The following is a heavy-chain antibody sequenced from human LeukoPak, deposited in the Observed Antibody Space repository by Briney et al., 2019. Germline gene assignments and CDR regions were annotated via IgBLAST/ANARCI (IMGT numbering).Heavy chain of an antibody. Sequence: GGSLRLSCVASGFTVSSNYMSWVRQAPGKGLEWVSVTYSTGSTFYADPVKGRFTISRDNSKNTLYLQMNSLRAEDTAVYYCAKGRGTFWSGLVSDYWGQGTLVTVSS. D-gene: IGHD3-3*01. CDR2: TYSTGST. CDR3: AKGRGTFWSGLVSDY. V-gene: IGHV3-66*01. CDR1: GFTVSSNY. J-gene: IGHJ4*02.